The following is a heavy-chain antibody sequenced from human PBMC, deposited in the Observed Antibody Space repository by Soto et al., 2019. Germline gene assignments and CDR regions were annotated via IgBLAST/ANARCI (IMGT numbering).Heavy chain of an antibody. CDR3: AKEGKGGSYYPYFQH. Sequence: QVQLVESGGGVVQPGRSLRLSCAASGFTFSNYGLHWVRQAPGKGLEWVAILSYDGSNKYYADSVKGRFTISRDNSKNTLYLQMNSLRAEDTAVYYCAKEGKGGSYYPYFQHWGQGTLVTVSS. CDR2: LSYDGSNK. CDR1: GFTFSNYG. V-gene: IGHV3-30*18. J-gene: IGHJ1*01. D-gene: IGHD1-26*01.